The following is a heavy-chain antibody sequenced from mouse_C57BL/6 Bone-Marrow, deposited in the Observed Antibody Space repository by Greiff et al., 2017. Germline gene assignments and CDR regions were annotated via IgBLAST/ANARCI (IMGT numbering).Heavy chain of an antibody. Sequence: QVQLQQSGAELARPGASVKLSCKASGYTFTSYGISWVKQRTGQGLEWIGEIYPRSGNTYYNEKFKGKATLTADTSSSTAYMELRSLTSEDSAVYFCASDTGWACAYWGQGTLVTVSA. V-gene: IGHV1-81*01. CDR2: IYPRSGNT. J-gene: IGHJ3*01. D-gene: IGHD2-3*01. CDR1: GYTFTSYG. CDR3: ASDTGWACAY.